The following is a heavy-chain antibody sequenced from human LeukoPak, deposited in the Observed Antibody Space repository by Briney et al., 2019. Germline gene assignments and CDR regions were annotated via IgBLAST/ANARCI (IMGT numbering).Heavy chain of an antibody. CDR3: ASLLGDKTIFDY. CDR2: IKRDGSGE. V-gene: IGHV3-7*01. Sequence: PGGSLRLSCAASGFIFRSRWMSWVRQAPGKGLEWVANIKRDGSGEYYVDSVKGRFTISSDNAKNSLYLQMNSLRAEDTAVYYCASLLGDKTIFDYWGQGTLVTVSS. D-gene: IGHD1-26*01. J-gene: IGHJ4*02. CDR1: GFIFRSRW.